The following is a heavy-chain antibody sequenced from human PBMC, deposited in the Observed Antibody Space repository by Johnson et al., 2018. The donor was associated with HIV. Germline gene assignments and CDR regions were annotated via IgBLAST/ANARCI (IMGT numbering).Heavy chain of an antibody. V-gene: IGHV3-33*01. J-gene: IGHJ3*02. CDR2: IWYYGSNK. CDR3: ARDFIAPELGDAFDI. D-gene: IGHD6-25*01. Sequence: VQLVESGGGVVQPGRSLRLSCAASGFTFSSYGMHWVRQAPGKGLEWVAVIWYYGSNKNYADSVKGRFTISRDNPTNTMYLQMKILRAEDTAVYYCARDFIAPELGDAFDIWGQGTMVTVSS. CDR1: GFTFSSYG.